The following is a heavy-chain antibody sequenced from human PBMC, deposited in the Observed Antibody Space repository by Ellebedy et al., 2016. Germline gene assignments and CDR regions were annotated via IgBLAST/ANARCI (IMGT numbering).Heavy chain of an antibody. D-gene: IGHD2-2*01. V-gene: IGHV5-51*01. Sequence: GESLKISCKSSGYSFTNYWIGWVRQMPGKGLEWMGIIYPSDSETRYSPSFQGQVTFSVDKSISTAYLQWTSLKASDTAMYYCARRVVPTARGLYYFDYWGQGTLVTVSS. J-gene: IGHJ4*02. CDR3: ARRVVPTARGLYYFDY. CDR1: GYSFTNYW. CDR2: IYPSDSET.